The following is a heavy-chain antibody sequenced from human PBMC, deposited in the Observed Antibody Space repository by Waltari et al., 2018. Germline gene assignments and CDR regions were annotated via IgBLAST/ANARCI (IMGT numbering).Heavy chain of an antibody. CDR2: IYYSGST. Sequence: QVQLQESGPGLVKPSETLSLTCTVSGGSISSYYWSWIRQPPGKGLEWIGYIYYSGSTNYTPSLKSRVTISVDTSKNQFSLKLSSVTAADTAVYYCVRGWFGELLYVSLGAFDIWGQGTMVTVSS. CDR3: VRGWFGELLYVSLGAFDI. V-gene: IGHV4-59*01. D-gene: IGHD3-10*01. J-gene: IGHJ3*02. CDR1: GGSISSYY.